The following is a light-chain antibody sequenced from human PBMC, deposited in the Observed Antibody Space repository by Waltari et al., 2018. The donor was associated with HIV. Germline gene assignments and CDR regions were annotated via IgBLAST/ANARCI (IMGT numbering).Light chain of an antibody. CDR3: QTWDIGIGV. J-gene: IGLJ2*01. V-gene: IGLV4-69*02. CDR2: VYTNGRH. CDR1: DRHNTYA. Sequence: VLTQSPSASASLGASVRLTCSLSDRHNTYAIAWHQLHPEMGPRFLMSVYTNGRHNKGDGISDRFSGSSFGVERYLAISSLQSEDEADYFCQTWDIGIGVFGGGTRLSVL.